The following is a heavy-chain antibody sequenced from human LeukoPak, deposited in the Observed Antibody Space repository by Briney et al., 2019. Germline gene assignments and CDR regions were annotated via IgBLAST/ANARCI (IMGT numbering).Heavy chain of an antibody. J-gene: IGHJ6*02. D-gene: IGHD3-10*01. CDR2: IKQDGSEK. Sequence: GGSLRLSCAASGITFSRFWMSWVRQAPGKGLQWVANIKQDGSEKHYVDSVKGRFTISRDNAENSLYLQMNSLRAEDTAVYYCARALWSGPVYYGMDVWGQGTTVTVSS. CDR3: ARALWSGPVYYGMDV. CDR1: GITFSRFW. V-gene: IGHV3-7*01.